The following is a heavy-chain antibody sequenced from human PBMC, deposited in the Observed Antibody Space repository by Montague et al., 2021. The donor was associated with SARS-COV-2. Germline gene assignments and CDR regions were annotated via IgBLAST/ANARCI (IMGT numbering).Heavy chain of an antibody. CDR2: IYYSGST. CDR1: GSSISSSSYY. J-gene: IGHJ5*02. D-gene: IGHD2-2*01. Sequence: SETLSLTCTVSGSSISSSSYYWGWIRQPPGKGLEWIGSIYYSGSTYYNPSLKSRVTISVDTSKNQFSLKLSSATAADTAVYYCARQGDQLLLEYWFDPWGQGTLVTVSS. V-gene: IGHV4-39*01. CDR3: ARQGDQLLLEYWFDP.